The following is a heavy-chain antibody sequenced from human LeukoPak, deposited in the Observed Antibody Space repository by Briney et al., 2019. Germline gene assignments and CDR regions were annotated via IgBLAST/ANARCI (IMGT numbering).Heavy chain of an antibody. CDR3: ARGQWLPVFDF. J-gene: IGHJ4*02. CDR2: INHSGST. CDR1: GFTFSNAW. Sequence: GSLRLSCAASGFTFSNAWMSWVRQAPGKGLEWIGEINHSGSTNYNPSLKSRVTISVDTSKNQFSLKLSSVTAADTAVYYCARGQWLPVFDFWGQGTLVTVSS. V-gene: IGHV4-34*01. D-gene: IGHD3-22*01.